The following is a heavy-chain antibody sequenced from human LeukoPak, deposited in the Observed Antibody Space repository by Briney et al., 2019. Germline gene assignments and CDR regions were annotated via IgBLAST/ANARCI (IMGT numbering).Heavy chain of an antibody. V-gene: IGHV4-34*01. J-gene: IGHJ4*02. Sequence: PSETLSLTCAVYGGSFSGYYWSWIRQPPGKGLEWIGEINHSGSTNYNPSLKSRVTISVDASKNQFSLKLSSVTAADTAVYYCARGVVIAPQTFDYWGQGTLVTVSS. CDR2: INHSGST. D-gene: IGHD2-21*01. CDR3: ARGVVIAPQTFDY. CDR1: GGSFSGYY.